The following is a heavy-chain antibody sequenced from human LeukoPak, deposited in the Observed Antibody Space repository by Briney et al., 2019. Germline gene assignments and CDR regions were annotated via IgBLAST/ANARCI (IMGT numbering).Heavy chain of an antibody. CDR3: ARVGGYYYYYMDV. CDR2: IYTSGST. CDR1: GYSISSGYY. V-gene: IGHV4-38-2*02. J-gene: IGHJ6*03. Sequence: SETLSLTCTVSGYSISSGYYWGWIRQPPGKGLEWIGRIYTSGSTNYNSSLKSRVTISVDTSKNQISLKLSSVTAADTAVYYCARVGGYYYYYMDVWGKGTTVTISS.